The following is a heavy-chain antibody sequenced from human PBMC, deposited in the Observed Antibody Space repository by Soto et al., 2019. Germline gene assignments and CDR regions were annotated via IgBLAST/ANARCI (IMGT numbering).Heavy chain of an antibody. V-gene: IGHV4-31*03. CDR3: ARGLVRGVILWFDP. D-gene: IGHD3-10*01. J-gene: IGHJ5*02. CDR2: IYYSGST. Sequence: TLSLTCTVSGGSISSGGYYRIWIRQHPGKGLEWIGYIYYSGSTYYNPSLKSRVTISVDTSKNQFSLKLSSVTAADTAVYYCARGLVRGVILWFDPWGQGTLVTVSS. CDR1: GGSISSGGYY.